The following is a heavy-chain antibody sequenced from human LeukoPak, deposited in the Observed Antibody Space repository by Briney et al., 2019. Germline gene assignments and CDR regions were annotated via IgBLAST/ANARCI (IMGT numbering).Heavy chain of an antibody. D-gene: IGHD5-18*01. V-gene: IGHV3-30*19. CDR3: ARNRGYTYDYDSFDP. J-gene: IGHJ5*02. Sequence: GGSLRLSCAASGFTFSSYGMYWVRQAPGKGLECVAFITYGGSEMYYADSVKGRFTISRANSRDTLYLQVNSMRGDDTAIYYCARNRGYTYDYDSFDPWGQGTLVTVSS. CDR2: ITYGGSEM. CDR1: GFTFSSYG.